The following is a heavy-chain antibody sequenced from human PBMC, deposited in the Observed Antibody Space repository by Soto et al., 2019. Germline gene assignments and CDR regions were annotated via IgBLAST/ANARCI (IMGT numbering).Heavy chain of an antibody. CDR3: ARVPFVGYFDWLDP. D-gene: IGHD3-9*01. Sequence: SETLSLTCSVSGASISSYYWTWIRQPPGGGLEWIGYMHHTQGTNDNPSLRGRVHMSIDTSMNQFSLRLTSVTAADTAVYYCARVPFVGYFDWLDPWGHGTLVTV. J-gene: IGHJ5*02. CDR1: GASISSYY. V-gene: IGHV4-59*01. CDR2: MHHTQGT.